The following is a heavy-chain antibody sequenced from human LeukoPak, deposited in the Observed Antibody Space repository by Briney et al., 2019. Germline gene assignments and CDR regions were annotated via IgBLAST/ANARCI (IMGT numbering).Heavy chain of an antibody. Sequence: GGSLRLSCAASGSTFSSYAMSWVRQAPGKGLEWVSAISGSGGSTYYADSVKGRFTISRDNSKNTLYLQMNSLRAEDTAVYYCANADYGDPFDYWGQGTLVTVSS. J-gene: IGHJ4*02. V-gene: IGHV3-23*01. CDR3: ANADYGDPFDY. CDR2: ISGSGGST. CDR1: GSTFSSYA. D-gene: IGHD4-17*01.